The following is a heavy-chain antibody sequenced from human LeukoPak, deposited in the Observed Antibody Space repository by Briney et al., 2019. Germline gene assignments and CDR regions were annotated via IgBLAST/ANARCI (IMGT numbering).Heavy chain of an antibody. CDR2: IQPDGSEE. CDR1: GFTFSNFW. D-gene: IGHD1-1*01. V-gene: IGHV3-7*04. Sequence: PGGSLRLSCAASGFTFSNFWVSWVRQAPGKGLEWVANIQPDGSEEYYVDSVKGRFTISRDNAKNSLSLQMNSLRAEDTAVYYCARGGYMGRLFDYWGQGTLVTVSS. CDR3: ARGGYMGRLFDY. J-gene: IGHJ4*02.